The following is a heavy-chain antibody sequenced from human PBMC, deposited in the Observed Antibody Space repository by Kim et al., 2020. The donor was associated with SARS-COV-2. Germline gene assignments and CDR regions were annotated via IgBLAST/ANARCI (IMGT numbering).Heavy chain of an antibody. J-gene: IGHJ4*02. D-gene: IGHD6-19*01. Sequence: SETLSLTCTVSGGSISSSSYYWGWIRQPPGKGLEWIGSIYYSGSTYYNPSLKSRVTISVDTSKNQFSLKLSSVTAADTAVYYCARDGGAVAGELDYWGQGTLVTVSS. CDR1: GGSISSSSYY. CDR3: ARDGGAVAGELDY. V-gene: IGHV4-39*07. CDR2: IYYSGST.